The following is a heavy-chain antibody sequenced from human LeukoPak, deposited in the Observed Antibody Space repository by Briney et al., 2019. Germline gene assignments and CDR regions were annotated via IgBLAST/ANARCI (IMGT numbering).Heavy chain of an antibody. CDR3: AREDRWMGGFDY. V-gene: IGHV3-66*01. D-gene: IGHD2-15*01. Sequence: GGSVRLSCAASGFTVSSDYMTWVRQAPGKGLEWVSIIYSADTTYYADSVRGRFTISRDNSKNTLYLQMNSLRAEDSAVYYCAREDRWMGGFDYWGQGTLVTVSS. CDR1: GFTVSSDY. CDR2: IYSADTT. J-gene: IGHJ4*02.